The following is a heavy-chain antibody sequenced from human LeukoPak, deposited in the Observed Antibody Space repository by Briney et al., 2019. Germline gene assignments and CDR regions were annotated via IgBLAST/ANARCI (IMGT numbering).Heavy chain of an antibody. Sequence: SVKVSCKASGGTFSSYAISWVRQAPGQGLEWMGGIIPIFGTANYAQKFQGRVTITADESTSTAYMELSSLRSEDTAVYYCARARFYGSGSYYLDYWGQGTLVTVSS. D-gene: IGHD3-10*01. CDR2: IIPIFGTA. J-gene: IGHJ4*02. CDR3: ARARFYGSGSYYLDY. CDR1: GGTFSSYA. V-gene: IGHV1-69*13.